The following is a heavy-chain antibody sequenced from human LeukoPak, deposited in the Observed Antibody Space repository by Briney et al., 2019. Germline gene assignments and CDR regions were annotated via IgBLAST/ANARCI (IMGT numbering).Heavy chain of an antibody. D-gene: IGHD6-13*01. V-gene: IGHV3-7*01. CDR3: ARRWSSSLNHYFDY. Sequence: GGSLRLSCAASGFTLSSYWMSWVRQAPGKGLEWVANIKQDGSEKYYVDSVKGRFTISRDKAMNSLYLQMNSLRAEDTAVYYCARRWSSSLNHYFDYWGQGTLVTVSS. CDR2: IKQDGSEK. CDR1: GFTLSSYW. J-gene: IGHJ4*02.